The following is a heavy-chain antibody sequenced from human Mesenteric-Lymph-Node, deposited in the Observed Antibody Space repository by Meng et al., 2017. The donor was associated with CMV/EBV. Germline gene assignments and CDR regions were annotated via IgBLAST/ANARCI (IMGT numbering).Heavy chain of an antibody. J-gene: IGHJ4*02. CDR2: INHSGST. CDR3: ARAPDYDFWSGPFDY. CDR1: GGSFSGYY. Sequence: GSLRLSCAVYGGSFSGYYWSWIRQPPGKGLEWIGEINHSGSTNYNPSLKSRVTISVDTSKNQFSLKLSSVTAADTAVYYCARAPDYDFWSGPFDYWGQGTLVTVSS. D-gene: IGHD3-3*01. V-gene: IGHV4-34*01.